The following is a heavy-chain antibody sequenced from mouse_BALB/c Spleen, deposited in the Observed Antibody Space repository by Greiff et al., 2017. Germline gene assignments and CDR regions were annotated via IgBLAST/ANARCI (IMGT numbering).Heavy chain of an antibody. CDR1: GYTFTSYY. Sequence: QVQLQQSGPELVKPGASVKMSCKASGYTFTSYYIHWVKQRPGQGLEWIGWIYPGDGSTKYNEKFKGKTTLTADKSSSTAYMLLSSLTSEDSAIYFCARRGYSDYFDYWGQGTTLTVSS. CDR3: ARRGYSDYFDY. V-gene: IGHV1S56*01. CDR2: IYPGDGST. D-gene: IGHD3-1*01. J-gene: IGHJ2*01.